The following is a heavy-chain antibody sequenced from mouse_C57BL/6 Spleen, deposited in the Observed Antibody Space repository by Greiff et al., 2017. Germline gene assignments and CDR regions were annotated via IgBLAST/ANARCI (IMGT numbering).Heavy chain of an antibody. CDR1: GFTFSDYG. V-gene: IGHV5-17*01. CDR2: ISSGSSTI. CDR3: ARRTAMDY. Sequence: EVKVVESGGGLVKPGGSLKLSCAASGFTFSDYGMHWVRQAPEKGLEWVAYISSGSSTIYYADTVKGRVTISRDNAKNTLFLQMTSLRAEDTAMYYCARRTAMDYWGQGTSVTVSS. J-gene: IGHJ4*01.